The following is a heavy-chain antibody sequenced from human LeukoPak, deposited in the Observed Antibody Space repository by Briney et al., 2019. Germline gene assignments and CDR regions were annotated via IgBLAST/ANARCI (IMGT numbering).Heavy chain of an antibody. J-gene: IGHJ5*01. V-gene: IGHV4-59*08. CDR1: GASISSYY. CDR2: IYDSGTT. CDR3: ARGSNWFDS. Sequence: PSETLSLTCTVSGASISSYYWSWIRQPPGKGLEWIGCIYDSGTTYYNPSLKSRVTISMDTSKNQLSLKLSSVTAADTAVFYCARGSNWFDSWGQGTLVTVSS.